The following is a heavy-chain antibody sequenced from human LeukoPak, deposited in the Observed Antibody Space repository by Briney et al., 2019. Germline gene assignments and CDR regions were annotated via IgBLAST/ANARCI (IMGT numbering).Heavy chain of an antibody. CDR3: ARLGIVVVPAAIPHAFDI. V-gene: IGHV5-51*01. CDR2: IYPGDSDT. D-gene: IGHD2-2*02. CDR1: GYSFTSYW. Sequence: GESLKISCKGSGYSFTSYWIGWVRQMPGKGLEWRGIIYPGDSDTRYSPSFQGQVTISADKSISTAYLQWSSLKASDTAMYYCARLGIVVVPAAIPHAFDIWGQGTMVTVSS. J-gene: IGHJ3*02.